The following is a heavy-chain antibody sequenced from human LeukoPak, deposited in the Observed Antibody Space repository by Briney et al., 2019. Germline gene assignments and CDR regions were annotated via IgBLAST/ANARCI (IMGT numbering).Heavy chain of an antibody. CDR1: GGSISSYY. D-gene: IGHD2-2*01. Sequence: SETLSLTCTVSGGSISSYYWSWIRQPAGKGLEWIGSIYYSGSTYYNPSLKSRVTISVDTSKNQFSLKLSSVTAADTAVYYCARLVKGYCSSSSCHYFDYWGQGTLVTVSS. CDR2: IYYSGST. J-gene: IGHJ4*02. V-gene: IGHV4-59*05. CDR3: ARLVKGYCSSSSCHYFDY.